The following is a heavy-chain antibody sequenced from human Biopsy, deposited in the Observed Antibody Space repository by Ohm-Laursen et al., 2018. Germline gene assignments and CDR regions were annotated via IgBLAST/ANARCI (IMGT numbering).Heavy chain of an antibody. D-gene: IGHD2-15*01. CDR2: INQAGTT. CDR3: GNEVHGRDY. V-gene: IGHV4-34*08. Sequence: SQTLSLTCAVFGKTFSDYQWSWIRRPPGKGLGWIGQINQAGTTNYNPSLKSRVSISADASKYEFSLRLTSVTAADTAVYLCGNEVHGRDYWGLGAQVTVSS. J-gene: IGHJ4*02. CDR1: GKTFSDYQ.